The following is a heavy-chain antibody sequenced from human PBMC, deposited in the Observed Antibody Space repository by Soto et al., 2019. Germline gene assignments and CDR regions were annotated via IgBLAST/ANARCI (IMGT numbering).Heavy chain of an antibody. J-gene: IGHJ6*02. V-gene: IGHV4-34*01. CDR1: GGSFSGYY. CDR2: IGHSGSA. Sequence: QVQLQQWGAGLLKPSETLSLTCAVYGGSFSGYYWTWIRQPPGKGLEWVGEIGHSGSATYNPSHKSGGAMSIDTSNNSFALRVSTATTADTAVYYCARGGNWIVSSGPLGGLDGLDVWGQGTTVTVSS. CDR3: ARGGNWIVSSGPLGGLDGLDV. D-gene: IGHD2-15*01.